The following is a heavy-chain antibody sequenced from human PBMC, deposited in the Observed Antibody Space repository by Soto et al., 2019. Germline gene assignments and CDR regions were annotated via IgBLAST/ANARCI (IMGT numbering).Heavy chain of an antibody. V-gene: IGHV3-23*01. CDR3: AKSTTMVRGLIFDY. CDR2: IRGSGDNT. Sequence: EVQLLESGGGLVQPGGSLRLSCAASGFTFSSYSLSWVRQAPGKGLDWVSAIRGSGDNTYYADSVKGRFTISRDNTKNTLYLQMTSLRAEDTAVYYCAKSTTMVRGLIFDYWGQGALVTVSS. CDR1: GFTFSSYS. J-gene: IGHJ4*02. D-gene: IGHD3-10*01.